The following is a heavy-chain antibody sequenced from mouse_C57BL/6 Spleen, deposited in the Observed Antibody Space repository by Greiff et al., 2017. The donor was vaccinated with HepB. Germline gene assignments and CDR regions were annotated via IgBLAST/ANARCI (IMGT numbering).Heavy chain of an antibody. CDR2: ISYDGSN. V-gene: IGHV3-6*01. CDR1: GYSITSGYY. D-gene: IGHD2-12*01. J-gene: IGHJ1*03. Sequence: EVKLQESGPGLVKPSQSLSLTCSVTGYSITSGYYWNWIRQFPGNKLEWMGYISYDGSNNYNPSLKNRISITRDTSKNQFFLKLNSVTTEDTATYYCARVTWGYFDVWGTGTTVTVSS. CDR3: ARVTWGYFDV.